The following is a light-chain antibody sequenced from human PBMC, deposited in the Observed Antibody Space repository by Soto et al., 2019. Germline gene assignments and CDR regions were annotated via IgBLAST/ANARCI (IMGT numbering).Light chain of an antibody. CDR2: DAS. CDR1: SSDVGGYNY. CDR3: SSYTSSSTPLV. J-gene: IGLJ3*02. V-gene: IGLV2-14*01. Sequence: QSALTQPASVSGSPGQSITISCTGTSSDVGGYNYVSWYQQHPGKAPKLMIYDASNRPSGVSNRFSGSKSGNTASLTIFGLQAEDEADYYCSSYTSSSTPLVFGGGTKLTVL.